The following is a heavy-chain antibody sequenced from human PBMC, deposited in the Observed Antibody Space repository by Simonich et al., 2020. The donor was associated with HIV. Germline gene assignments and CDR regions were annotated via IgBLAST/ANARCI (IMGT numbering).Heavy chain of an antibody. CDR1: GFSISINSYF. Sequence: QLQLQESGPGLVKPSETLSLTCTVSGFSISINSYFWGWIRQPPGKGLEGIGSIYYSGSTYYNPSLKSRVTISVESSKNQFSLKLSSVTAADTAVYYCARAGYSGYDFDYWGQGTLVTVSS. J-gene: IGHJ4*02. CDR3: ARAGYSGYDFDY. V-gene: IGHV4-39*01. CDR2: IYYSGST. D-gene: IGHD5-12*01.